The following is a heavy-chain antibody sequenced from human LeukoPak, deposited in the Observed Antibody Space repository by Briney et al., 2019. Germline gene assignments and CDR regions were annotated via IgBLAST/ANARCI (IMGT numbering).Heavy chain of an antibody. D-gene: IGHD6-19*01. CDR1: GYTFTSYG. CDR3: ARRAVAGRVNWFDP. V-gene: IGHV1-18*01. J-gene: IGHJ5*02. Sequence: ASVKVSCKASGYTFTSYGINWVRQAPGQGLEWMGRISAYNGHTNYAQKLQGRVTMTTDRSTSTAYMELRSLRSDDTAVYYCARRAVAGRVNWFDPWGQGTLVTVSS. CDR2: ISAYNGHT.